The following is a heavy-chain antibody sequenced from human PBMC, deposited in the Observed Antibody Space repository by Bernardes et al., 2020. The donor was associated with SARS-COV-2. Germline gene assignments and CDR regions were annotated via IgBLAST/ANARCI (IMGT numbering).Heavy chain of an antibody. D-gene: IGHD6-13*01. V-gene: IGHV1-69*04. CDR1: GDTFSSYA. CDR2: IIPIVGIG. Sequence: SVKVSCKASGDTFSSYAFSWMRQAPGQGLEWMGRIIPIVGIGNYEQKFQDRFTITADRSTTTVYMELSILRSEDTAMYFCARDRTAPGTAMISYFDHWGQGTLVTVSS. J-gene: IGHJ4*02. CDR3: ARDRTAPGTAMISYFDH.